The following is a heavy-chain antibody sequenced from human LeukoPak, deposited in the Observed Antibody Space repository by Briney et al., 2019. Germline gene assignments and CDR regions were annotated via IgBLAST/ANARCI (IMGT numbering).Heavy chain of an antibody. J-gene: IGHJ4*02. CDR1: GFTFSSYG. CDR3: ANENYYGSGSYPDY. Sequence: GGSLRLSCAASGFTFSSYGIHWVRPAPGKGLEWVALISYDGSNKYYADSVKGRFTISRDNSKNTLYLQMNSLRAENTAAYYCANENYYGSGSYPDYWGQGTLVTVSS. D-gene: IGHD3-10*01. CDR2: ISYDGSNK. V-gene: IGHV3-30*18.